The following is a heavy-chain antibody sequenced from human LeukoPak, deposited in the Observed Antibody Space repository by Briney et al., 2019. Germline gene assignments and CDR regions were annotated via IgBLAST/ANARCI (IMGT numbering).Heavy chain of an antibody. D-gene: IGHD2-2*01. V-gene: IGHV3-48*01. CDR3: ARSRYCSSTSCYPNWFDP. CDR2: ISSSSSTI. Sequence: GGSLRLSCAASGFTFSSYSMNWVRRAPGKGLEWVSYISSSSSTIYYADSVKGRFTISRDNAKNSLYLQMNSLRAEDTAVYYCARSRYCSSTSCYPNWFDPWGQGTLVTVSS. CDR1: GFTFSSYS. J-gene: IGHJ5*02.